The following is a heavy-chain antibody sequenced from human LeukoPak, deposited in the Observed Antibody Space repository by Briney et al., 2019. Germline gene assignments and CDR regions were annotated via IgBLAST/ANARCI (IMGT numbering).Heavy chain of an antibody. CDR2: INPNSSGT. CDR3: ARESLLGMVAMGQSSYYGMDV. V-gene: IGHV1-2*02. CDR1: GYTCTGYY. Sequence: ASVKVSCKASGYTCTGYYMHWVRQAPGQGLEWMGWINPNSSGTNYAQKFQGRVTMTRDTSISTAYMELSRLRSDDTAVYYCARESLLGMVAMGQSSYYGMDVWGQGTTVTVSS. D-gene: IGHD5-12*01. J-gene: IGHJ6*02.